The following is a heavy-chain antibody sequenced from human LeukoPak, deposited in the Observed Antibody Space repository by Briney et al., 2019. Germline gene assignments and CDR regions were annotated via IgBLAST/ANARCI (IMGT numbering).Heavy chain of an antibody. J-gene: IGHJ3*02. D-gene: IGHD3-22*01. CDR3: AREYYYDSSGYYPPHAFDI. CDR1: GGSISTYY. V-gene: IGHV4-59*01. CDR2: IYYSGST. Sequence: SEPLSLPCTVSGGSISTYYWRWIRQPPGKALECIGYIYYSGSTNYNPSLKSRVTISVDTSKKQFSLKLSSVTAADTAVYYCAREYYYDSSGYYPPHAFDIWGQGTMVTVSS.